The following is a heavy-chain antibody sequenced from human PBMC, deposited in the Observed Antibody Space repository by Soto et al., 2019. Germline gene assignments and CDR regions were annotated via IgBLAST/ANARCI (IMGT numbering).Heavy chain of an antibody. CDR1: GNSIATGAYY. Sequence: SETLSLTCTVSGNSIATGAYYWSWIRQHPGKGLEWIGYISYSGTTYYNPSLKGRFTISVDTSKNQFSLILTAVTAADTAVYYCARVCPSTTPLGAFDIWGPGTTVTVS. CDR2: ISYSGTT. CDR3: ARVCPSTTPLGAFDI. J-gene: IGHJ3*02. V-gene: IGHV4-31*03. D-gene: IGHD2-2*01.